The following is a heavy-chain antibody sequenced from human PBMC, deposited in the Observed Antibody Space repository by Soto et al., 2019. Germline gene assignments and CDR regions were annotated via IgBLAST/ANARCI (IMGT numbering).Heavy chain of an antibody. CDR3: AREGIGGPTFRGYLHY. J-gene: IGHJ4*02. CDR2: IRYDGSNI. D-gene: IGHD2-15*01. V-gene: IGHV3-33*01. Sequence: PGGSLRLSCAASGSIFRGYGMHWVRQAPGKGLEWVAVIRYDGSNINYADSVMGRFTISRDNSKNTLYLEMNSLRAEDTAVYYCAREGIGGPTFRGYLHYRGQGNLVTVSS. CDR1: GSIFRGYG.